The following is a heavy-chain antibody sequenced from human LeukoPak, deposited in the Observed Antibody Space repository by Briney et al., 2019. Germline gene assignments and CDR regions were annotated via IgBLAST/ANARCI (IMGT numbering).Heavy chain of an antibody. Sequence: GGSLRLSCAASGFTFSSYAMSWVRQAQGRGLEWASAISGSGGNTYYADSVKGRFTISRDNSKNTLYLQMDSLRAEDTAVYYCATQEGYDSGWYYFDYWGQGTLVTVSS. V-gene: IGHV3-23*01. CDR1: GFTFSSYA. D-gene: IGHD6-19*01. CDR2: ISGSGGNT. J-gene: IGHJ4*02. CDR3: ATQEGYDSGWYYFDY.